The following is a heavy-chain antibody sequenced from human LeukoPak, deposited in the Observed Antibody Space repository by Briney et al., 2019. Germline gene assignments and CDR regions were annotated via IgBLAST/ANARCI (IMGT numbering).Heavy chain of an antibody. D-gene: IGHD3-22*01. J-gene: IGHJ4*02. CDR3: ATQDSSHY. V-gene: IGHV4-39*01. CDR1: GDSVSSTNYH. CDR2: IRYSESA. Sequence: SETLSLTCTVSGDSVSSTNYHWGWIRQPPGRGLEWIASIRYSESAYYSPSLKSRATISVDTSKNQFSLRLRSLTATDTAVYYCATQDSSHYWGQGTLVTVSS.